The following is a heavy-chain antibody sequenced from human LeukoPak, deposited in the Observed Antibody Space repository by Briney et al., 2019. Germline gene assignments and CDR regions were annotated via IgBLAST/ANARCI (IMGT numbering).Heavy chain of an antibody. CDR2: IRYDGSNK. D-gene: IGHD4-17*01. CDR3: AKPPGGYGDYYYYYYMDV. V-gene: IGHV3-30*02. CDR1: GFTFSSYG. Sequence: PGGSLRLSCAASGFTFSSYGMHWVRQAPGKGLEWVAFIRYDGSNKYYADSVKGRFTISRDNSKNTLYLQMNSLRAEDTAVYYCAKPPGGYGDYYYYYYMDVWGKGTTVTISS. J-gene: IGHJ6*03.